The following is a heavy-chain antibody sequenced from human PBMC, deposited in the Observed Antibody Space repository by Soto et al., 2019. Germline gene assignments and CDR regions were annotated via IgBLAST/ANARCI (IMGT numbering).Heavy chain of an antibody. V-gene: IGHV3-23*01. J-gene: IGHJ5*02. CDR3: AKDRLSSPCTWFDP. CDR1: GFTFDNYA. CDR2: IGGSGVTT. D-gene: IGHD5-12*01. Sequence: EVQLLESGGGLVQPGGSLRLSCAASGFTFDNYAMSWVRQAPGKGLEWVSGIGGSGVTTYYAHSVKGRFTISRDNYKNTLYLQMNSLRAEDTAVYYCAKDRLSSPCTWFDPWGQGTLVTVSS.